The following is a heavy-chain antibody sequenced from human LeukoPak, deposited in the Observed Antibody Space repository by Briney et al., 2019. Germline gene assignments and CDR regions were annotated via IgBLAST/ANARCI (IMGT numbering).Heavy chain of an antibody. CDR2: ISGSNSYI. D-gene: IGHD6-19*01. V-gene: IGHV3-21*01. CDR1: GFTFSNYS. J-gene: IGHJ4*02. CDR3: ARSRSGSLDY. Sequence: GGSLRLSCAASGFTFSNYSMNWVRQAPGKGLEWVSSISGSNSYIYYADSVRGRFTISRDNSKNTLYLQMNSLRAEDTAVYYCARSRSGSLDYWGQGTLVTVSS.